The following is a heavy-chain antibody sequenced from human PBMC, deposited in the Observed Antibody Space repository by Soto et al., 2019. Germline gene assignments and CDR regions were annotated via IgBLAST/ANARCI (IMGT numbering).Heavy chain of an antibody. Sequence: PSETLSLTCTVSGGSISSYYWSWIRQPPGKGLEWIGYIYYSGSTNYNPSLKSRVTISVDTSKNQFSLKLSSVTAADTAVYYCARGIVGARPDGRFDDFDIWGQGTMVTVSS. V-gene: IGHV4-59*01. CDR3: ARGIVGARPDGRFDDFDI. CDR2: IYYSGST. CDR1: GGSISSYY. J-gene: IGHJ3*02. D-gene: IGHD1-26*01.